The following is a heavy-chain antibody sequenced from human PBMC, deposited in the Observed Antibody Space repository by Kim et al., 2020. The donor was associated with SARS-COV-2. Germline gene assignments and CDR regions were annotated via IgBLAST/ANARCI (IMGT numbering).Heavy chain of an antibody. CDR2: IYSGGST. CDR3: ARESYGMDV. V-gene: IGHV3-53*04. CDR1: GLTVSSNY. J-gene: IGHJ6*02. Sequence: GGSLRLSCAASGLTVSSNYMSWVRQTPGKGLEWVSVIYSGGSTFYADSVKGRFTISRHNSKNTLYLQMNSLRAEDTAVYYCARESYGMDVWGQGTTVTVS.